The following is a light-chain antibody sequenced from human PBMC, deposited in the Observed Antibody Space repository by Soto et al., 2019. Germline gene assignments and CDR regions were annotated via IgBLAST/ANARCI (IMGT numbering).Light chain of an antibody. Sequence: EIVLMQSPGTLSLSPGERATLSCRASQRVAINYLAWYQQKPGQAPRLLIHGASSRATGIPDRFSGSGSGTDFTLTISRLEPEDSAVYYCQQYDSSPPMYTFGQGTKLEI. CDR3: QQYDSSPPMYT. J-gene: IGKJ2*01. CDR2: GAS. CDR1: QRVAINY. V-gene: IGKV3-20*01.